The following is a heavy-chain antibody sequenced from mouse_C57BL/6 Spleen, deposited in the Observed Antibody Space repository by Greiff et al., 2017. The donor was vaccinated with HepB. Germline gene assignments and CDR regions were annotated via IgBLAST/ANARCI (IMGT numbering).Heavy chain of an antibody. J-gene: IGHJ2*01. CDR3: ARRIYYYGSSSFDY. D-gene: IGHD1-1*01. V-gene: IGHV5-6*02. CDR1: GFTFSSYG. Sequence: EVMLVESGGDLVKPGGSLKLSCAASGFTFSSYGMSWVRQTPDKRLEWVATISSGGSYTYYPDSVKGRFTISRDNAKNTLYLQMSSLKSEDTAMYYCARRIYYYGSSSFDYWGQGTTLTVSS. CDR2: ISSGGSYT.